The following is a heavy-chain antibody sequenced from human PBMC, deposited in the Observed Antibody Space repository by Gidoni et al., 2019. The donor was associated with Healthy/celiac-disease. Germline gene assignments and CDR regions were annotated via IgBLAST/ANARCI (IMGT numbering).Heavy chain of an antibody. Sequence: QVQLQQWGAGLLKPPETLSLTCAVYGGSFSGYYWSWIRQHPGKGLEWIGEINHSGSTNYNPSLKSRVTISVDTSKNQFSLKLSSVTAADTAVYYCARLVRVTPNDYWGQGTLVTVSS. CDR2: INHSGST. CDR1: GGSFSGYY. V-gene: IGHV4-34*01. CDR3: ARLVRVTPNDY. D-gene: IGHD3-10*01. J-gene: IGHJ4*02.